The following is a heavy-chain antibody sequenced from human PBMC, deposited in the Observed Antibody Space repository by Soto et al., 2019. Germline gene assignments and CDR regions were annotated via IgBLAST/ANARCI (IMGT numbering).Heavy chain of an antibody. Sequence: ASVKVSCKASGYTFTGYYMHWVRQAPGQGLEWMGWINPNSGGTNYAQKFQGWVTMTRDTSISTAYMELSRLRSDDTAVYFCARSGYYDFSGDYYRPGMDARGQRTTVPVSS. V-gene: IGHV1-2*04. CDR2: INPNSGGT. J-gene: IGHJ6*02. CDR1: GYTFTGYY. CDR3: ARSGYYDFSGDYYRPGMDA. D-gene: IGHD3-22*01.